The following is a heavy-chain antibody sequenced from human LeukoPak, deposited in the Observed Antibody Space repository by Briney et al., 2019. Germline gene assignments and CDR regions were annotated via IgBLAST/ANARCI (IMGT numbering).Heavy chain of an antibody. CDR3: ARVHSGVGATADY. Sequence: PGGSLRLSCAASGFTFSSYSMNWVRQAPGKGLEWVSYTSGSSSTIYYADSVKGRFVISRDNAKTSLYLQMISLRDEDTAVYYCARVHSGVGATADYWGQGTLVTVSS. CDR2: TSGSSSTI. D-gene: IGHD1-26*01. V-gene: IGHV3-48*02. J-gene: IGHJ4*02. CDR1: GFTFSSYS.